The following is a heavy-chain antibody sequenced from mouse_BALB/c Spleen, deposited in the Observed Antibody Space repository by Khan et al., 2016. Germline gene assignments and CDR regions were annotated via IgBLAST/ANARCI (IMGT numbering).Heavy chain of an antibody. CDR3: ARGDYDGYYAMDY. V-gene: IGHV1S34*01. J-gene: IGHJ4*01. CDR2: ISCYNGAT. Sequence: LVKTGASVKISCKASGYSFTGYYMHWVKQSHGKSLEWFGYISCYNGATNYNQKFKGKATFTVATSSSTAYMQFNSLPSEDAAVYYCARGDYDGYYAMDYWGQGTSVTVSS. CDR1: GYSFTGYY. D-gene: IGHD2-4*01.